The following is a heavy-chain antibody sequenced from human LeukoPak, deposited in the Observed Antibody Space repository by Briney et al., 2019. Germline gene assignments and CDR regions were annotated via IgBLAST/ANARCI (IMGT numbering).Heavy chain of an antibody. CDR3: ARDRHCSGGSCSGL. V-gene: IGHV3-53*01. J-gene: IGHJ4*02. CDR1: GLTVSNNS. Sequence: TGGSLRLSCAASGLTVSNNSMKGSRKPPGKGRGGFSLIYSGGSTYYADSVKGRFTISRDNPKNTVYLQMNNLRAEDTAVYYCARDRHCSGGSCSGLWGQGTLVTVSS. CDR2: IYSGGST. D-gene: IGHD2-15*01.